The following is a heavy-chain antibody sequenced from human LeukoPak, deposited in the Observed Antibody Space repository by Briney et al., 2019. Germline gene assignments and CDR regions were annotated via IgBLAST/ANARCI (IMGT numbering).Heavy chain of an antibody. CDR2: IKQDGSEQ. CDR3: ARYGGDYVCDY. CDR1: GFTFTTYW. J-gene: IGHJ4*02. D-gene: IGHD3-16*01. V-gene: IGHV3-7*01. Sequence: GGSLRLSCAASGFTFTTYWMGWVRQAPGKGLEWVANIKQDGSEQYYVDSAKGRFTISRDNSKNTLYLQMYSLRADDTAVYYCARYGGDYVCDYWGQGTLVTVSS.